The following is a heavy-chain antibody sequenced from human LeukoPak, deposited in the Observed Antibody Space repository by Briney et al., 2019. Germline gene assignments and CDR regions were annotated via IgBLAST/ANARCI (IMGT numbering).Heavy chain of an antibody. CDR2: ILFDGSSK. J-gene: IGHJ4*02. V-gene: IGHV3-33*05. D-gene: IGHD3-22*01. CDR3: AKESYYYDSSGYYPFGY. Sequence: GGSLRLSCAASGFPFSSYGMHWVRQAPGKGLEWVAVILFDGSSKYYADPVKGRFTISRDNSKNTLYLQMNSLRAEDTAVYYCAKESYYYDSSGYYPFGYWGQGTLVTVSS. CDR1: GFPFSSYG.